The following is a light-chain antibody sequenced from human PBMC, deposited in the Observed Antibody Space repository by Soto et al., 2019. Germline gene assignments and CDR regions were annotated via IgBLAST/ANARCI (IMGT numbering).Light chain of an antibody. CDR2: DSS. CDR3: QQYETSPWT. Sequence: EIVLTQSPGTLSLSPGERATLSCRASQSVSGSYLAWYQQKPGQAPSLLIYDSSIRATGIPDRFSASGSGTGFTLSISRLEPEDSAVYYCQQYETSPWTFGQGTKVDIK. V-gene: IGKV3-20*01. J-gene: IGKJ1*01. CDR1: QSVSGSY.